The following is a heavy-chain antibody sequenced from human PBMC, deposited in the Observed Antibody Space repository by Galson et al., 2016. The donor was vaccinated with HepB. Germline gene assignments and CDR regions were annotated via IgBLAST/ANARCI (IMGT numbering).Heavy chain of an antibody. CDR3: ASDEGAYSAFDF. Sequence: SVKVSCKASRGTFRNHAFSWVRQAPGQGLEWMGGIIPISGRAHYAQNFQDKIAITADEATSTVYMKLSSLTLEDTAVYYCASDEGAYSAFDFWGQGTMVTVSS. CDR2: IIPISGRA. CDR1: RGTFRNHA. J-gene: IGHJ3*01. V-gene: IGHV1-69*13. D-gene: IGHD2-15*01.